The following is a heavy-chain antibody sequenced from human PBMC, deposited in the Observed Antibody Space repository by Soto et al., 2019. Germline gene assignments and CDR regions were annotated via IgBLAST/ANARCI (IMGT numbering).Heavy chain of an antibody. J-gene: IGHJ4*02. CDR2: ISGSGGST. D-gene: IGHD6-13*01. V-gene: IGHV3-23*01. Sequence: GGSLRLSCAASGFTFSSYVMSWVRQAPGKGLEWVSAISGSGGSTYYADSVKGRFTISRDNSKNTLYLQMNSLRAEDTAVYYCAKSPSSSWYYFDYWGQGTLVTVSS. CDR3: AKSPSSSWYYFDY. CDR1: GFTFSSYV.